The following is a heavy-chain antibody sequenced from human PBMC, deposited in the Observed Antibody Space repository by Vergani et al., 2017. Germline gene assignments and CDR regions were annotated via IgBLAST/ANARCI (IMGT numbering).Heavy chain of an antibody. CDR3: AKMGGSYSAAGPHFDY. J-gene: IGHJ4*02. V-gene: IGHV3-30*18. CDR1: GFTFSSYG. Sequence: QVQLVESGGGVVQPGRSLRLSCAASGFTFSSYGMHWVRQAPGKGLEWVAVISYDGSNKYYADSVKGRFTISRDNSKNTLYLQMNSLRAEDTAVYYCAKMGGSYSAAGPHFDYWGQGTLVTVSS. D-gene: IGHD2-15*01. CDR2: ISYDGSNK.